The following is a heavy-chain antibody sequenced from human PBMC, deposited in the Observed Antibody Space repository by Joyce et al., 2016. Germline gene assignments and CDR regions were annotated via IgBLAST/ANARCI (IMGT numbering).Heavy chain of an antibody. J-gene: IGHJ4*02. V-gene: IGHV2-70*15. D-gene: IGHD4-17*01. Sequence: QVTLRESGPALVKPTQTLTLTCTFSGFSLSTSGVWVSWIREPPGKAREWLASIDWEDDKYYSTSLKTRLTISKDTSKNQVVLTMTNMDPVDTATYYCARISDTRYGVTGYDSWGQGTLVTVSS. CDR1: GFSLSTSGVW. CDR3: ARISDTRYGVTGYDS. CDR2: IDWEDDK.